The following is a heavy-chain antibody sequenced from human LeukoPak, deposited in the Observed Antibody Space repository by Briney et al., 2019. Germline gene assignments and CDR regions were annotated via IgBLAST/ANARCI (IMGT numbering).Heavy chain of an antibody. Sequence: GGSLRLSCAASGFTFSSYAMSWVRQAPGKGLEWVSAISGSGGSTYYADSVKGRFTISRHNSKNTLYLQMNSLRAEDTAVYYCAKDRGYRSDYGGTDYWGQGTLVTVSS. V-gene: IGHV3-23*01. CDR2: ISGSGGST. CDR3: AKDRGYRSDYGGTDY. J-gene: IGHJ4*02. D-gene: IGHD4-23*01. CDR1: GFTFSSYA.